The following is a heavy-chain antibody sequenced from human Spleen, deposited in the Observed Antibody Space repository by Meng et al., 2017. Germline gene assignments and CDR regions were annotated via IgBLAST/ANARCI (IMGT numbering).Heavy chain of an antibody. V-gene: IGHV1-2*02. CDR3: ATSGWELPRTLLDL. D-gene: IGHD1-26*01. CDR1: GNTFTGSY. J-gene: IGHJ2*01. Sequence: VQVVHTGAGGKKPGPQVKVSCKASGNTFTGSYMHWVRQAPGQGPEWMGWINPNSGSTLYAQKFQGRVTMTRDTSISTAYMELSRLTSDDTAVYYCATSGWELPRTLLDLGGRGTLVTVSS. CDR2: INPNSGST.